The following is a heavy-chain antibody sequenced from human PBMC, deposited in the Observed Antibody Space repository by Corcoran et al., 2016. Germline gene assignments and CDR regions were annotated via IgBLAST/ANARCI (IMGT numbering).Heavy chain of an antibody. CDR3: ARDLGIFGVFSGSGY. J-gene: IGHJ4*02. D-gene: IGHD3-3*01. CDR1: GYTCTSDG. V-gene: IGHV1-18*01. Sequence: QVQLVQSGAEGKKPGASGKVSCKASGYTCTSDGISWVRQAPGQGREWMGWISAYNGNTNYAQKLQGRVTMTTDTSTSTAYMELRSLRSDDTAVYFCARDLGIFGVFSGSGYWGQGTLFTVSS. CDR2: ISAYNGNT.